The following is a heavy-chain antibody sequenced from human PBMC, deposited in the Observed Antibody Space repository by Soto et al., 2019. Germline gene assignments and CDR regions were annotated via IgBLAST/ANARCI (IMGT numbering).Heavy chain of an antibody. CDR3: ARGTLGYCSSTSCYKQNWFDP. D-gene: IGHD2-2*01. CDR2: ISSSGSTI. J-gene: IGHJ5*02. V-gene: IGHV3-48*03. Sequence: VGSLRLSCAASGFTFSGYEMNWVRQAPGKGLEWVSYISSSGSTIYYADSVKGRFTISRDNAKNSLYLQMNSLRAEDTAVYYCARGTLGYCSSTSCYKQNWFDPWGQGTLVTVSS. CDR1: GFTFSGYE.